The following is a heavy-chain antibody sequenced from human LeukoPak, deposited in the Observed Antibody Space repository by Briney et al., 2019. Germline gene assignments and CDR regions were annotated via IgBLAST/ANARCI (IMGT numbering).Heavy chain of an antibody. Sequence: SETLSLTCAVYGGSFSGYYWSWIRQPPGKGLEWIGEINHSGSTNYNPSLKSRVTISVDTSKNQFSLKLSSVTATDTAVYYCAREIPYDSSGYYHPYYFDYWGQGTLVTVSS. J-gene: IGHJ4*02. D-gene: IGHD3-22*01. V-gene: IGHV4-34*01. CDR3: AREIPYDSSGYYHPYYFDY. CDR2: INHSGST. CDR1: GGSFSGYY.